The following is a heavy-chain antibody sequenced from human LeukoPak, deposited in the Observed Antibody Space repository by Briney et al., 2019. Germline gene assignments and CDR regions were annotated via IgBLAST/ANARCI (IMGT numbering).Heavy chain of an antibody. CDR1: GGFVSSSSYY. CDR3: ASDSGSYLTY. CDR2: IYYSGTT. J-gene: IGHJ4*02. V-gene: IGHV4-39*01. Sequence: SETLSLTCTVSGGFVSSSSYYWGWIRQPPGKGLEWIGSIYYSGTTYYIPSLKSRITISVDTSKNQFSLKLNSVTAADTAVYYCASDSGSYLTYWGQGTLVTVSS. D-gene: IGHD1-26*01.